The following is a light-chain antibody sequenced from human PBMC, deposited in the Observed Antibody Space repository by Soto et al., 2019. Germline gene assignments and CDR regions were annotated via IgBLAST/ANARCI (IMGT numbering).Light chain of an antibody. Sequence: EVVMTQSPATLSVSPGERATLSCRASPSVNANLAWYQQKPGQAPRLLIHGASNRATGITARFSGSGFGTEFILTISSLQSEDFAVYYCQQYNTWLWTFGQGTKVEI. CDR3: QQYNTWLWT. J-gene: IGKJ1*01. CDR1: PSVNAN. CDR2: GAS. V-gene: IGKV3-15*01.